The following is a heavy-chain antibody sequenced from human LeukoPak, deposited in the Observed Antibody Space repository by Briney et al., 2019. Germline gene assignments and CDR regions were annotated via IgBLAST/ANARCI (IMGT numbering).Heavy chain of an antibody. CDR3: AREGYCSSTSCYVVPDY. V-gene: IGHV4-39*07. D-gene: IGHD2-2*01. CDR2: IYTSGST. CDR1: GGSISSSSYY. J-gene: IGHJ4*02. Sequence: PSETLSLTCTVSGGSISSSSYYWGWIRQPPGKGPEWIGRIYTSGSTNYNPSLKSRVTMSVDTSKNQFSLKLSSVTAADTAVYYCAREGYCSSTSCYVVPDYWGQGTLVTVSS.